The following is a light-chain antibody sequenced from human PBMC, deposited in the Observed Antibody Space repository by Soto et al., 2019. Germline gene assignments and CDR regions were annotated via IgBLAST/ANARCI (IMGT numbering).Light chain of an antibody. CDR2: EGS. CDR3: CSYADTSTSSSYV. J-gene: IGLJ1*01. Sequence: QSVLTQPASVSGSPGQSITISCTGTSSDIGSYDLVSWYQQHPGKAPKLMIYEGSKRPSGVSNRFSGSKSGNTASLTISGLQAEDEAEYYCCSYADTSTSSSYVFGTGTKLTVL. CDR1: SSDIGSYDL. V-gene: IGLV2-23*01.